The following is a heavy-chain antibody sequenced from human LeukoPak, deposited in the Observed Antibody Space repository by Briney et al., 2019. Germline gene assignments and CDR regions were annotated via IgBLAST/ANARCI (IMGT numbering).Heavy chain of an antibody. Sequence: SRSLRLSCAASGFTFDDYAMHWVRQAPGKGLEWVSGISWNSGSIGYADSVKGRFTISRDNAKNSLYLQMNSLRAEDTALYYCAIWGYYDSSGYHFDYWGQGTLVTVSS. V-gene: IGHV3-9*01. CDR3: AIWGYYDSSGYHFDY. CDR1: GFTFDDYA. D-gene: IGHD3-22*01. CDR2: ISWNSGSI. J-gene: IGHJ4*02.